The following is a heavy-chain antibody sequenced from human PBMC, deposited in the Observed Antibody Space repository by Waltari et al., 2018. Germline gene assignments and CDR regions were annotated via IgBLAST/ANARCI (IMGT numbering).Heavy chain of an antibody. Sequence: QVQLVQSGSEVRKPGASVKVSCKASGYTFTSYDINWVRQATGQGLEWMGWLDPHSGNTGYAQKFKGRVTIARNASIRTAYLEVSSLRSEDTAVYYCTRARGYFDSFDAFDIWGQGTMGTGSS. CDR2: LDPHSGNT. V-gene: IGHV1-8*01. CDR3: TRARGYFDSFDAFDI. CDR1: GYTFTSYD. D-gene: IGHD3-9*01. J-gene: IGHJ3*02.